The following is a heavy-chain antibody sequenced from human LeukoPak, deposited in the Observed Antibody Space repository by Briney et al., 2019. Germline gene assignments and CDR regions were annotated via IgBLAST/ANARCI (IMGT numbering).Heavy chain of an antibody. CDR1: GFTFSSYA. Sequence: GGSLRLSCAASGFTFSSYATTWVRQAPGKGLEWVSAILASGGGTNYADSAKGRFTISRDNSKKTLYLQMNSLRAEDTAVYYCAKNYYDSSGYYSWYFDYWGQGTQVTVSS. V-gene: IGHV3-23*01. J-gene: IGHJ4*02. CDR3: AKNYYDSSGYYSWYFDY. D-gene: IGHD3-22*01. CDR2: ILASGGGT.